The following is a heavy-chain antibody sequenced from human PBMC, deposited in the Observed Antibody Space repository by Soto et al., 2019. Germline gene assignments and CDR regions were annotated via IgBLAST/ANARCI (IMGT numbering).Heavy chain of an antibody. CDR3: ARGRAYSGSYADP. V-gene: IGHV4-61*03. CDR1: GDSVGSFGDY. D-gene: IGHD1-26*01. CDR2: VSWSGST. J-gene: IGHJ5*02. Sequence: PSETLSLTCAVSGDSVGSFGDYWSWIRQPPGKGLGWIGYVSWSGSTAYNPSLKSRVAILIDTSKNLLSLMLSSVTAADTAFYYCARGRAYSGSYADPWGQGTLVTISS.